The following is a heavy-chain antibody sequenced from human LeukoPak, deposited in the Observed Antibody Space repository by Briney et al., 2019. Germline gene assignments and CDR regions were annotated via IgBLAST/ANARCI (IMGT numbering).Heavy chain of an antibody. CDR2: IYYSGST. D-gene: IGHD3-10*01. CDR1: GGSISSGGYY. CDR3: ARGYSSGNWFDP. Sequence: SETLSLTCTVSGGSISSGGYYWSWIRQHPGKGLEWIGYIYYSGSTYYNPSLKSRVTISVDTSKNQFSLKLSSVTAADTAVYYCARGYSSGNWFDPWGQGTLVTVSS. V-gene: IGHV4-31*03. J-gene: IGHJ5*02.